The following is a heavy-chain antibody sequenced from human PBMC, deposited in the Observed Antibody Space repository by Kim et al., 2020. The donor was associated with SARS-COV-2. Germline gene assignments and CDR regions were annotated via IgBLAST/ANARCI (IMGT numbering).Heavy chain of an antibody. D-gene: IGHD3-3*01. V-gene: IGHV3-23*01. CDR2: ISGSGGRT. Sequence: GGSLRLSCAASGFTFSSYDMSWVRQAPGKGLEWVSAISGSGGRTYYDDSVKGRFTISRDNSKNTLYLQMNSLRAEDTAVYYCAKGSYGRTIFGVVIIVAPPIGLYYYMDVWGKGTTVTVSS. CDR3: AKGSYGRTIFGVVIIVAPPIGLYYYMDV. J-gene: IGHJ6*03. CDR1: GFTFSSYD.